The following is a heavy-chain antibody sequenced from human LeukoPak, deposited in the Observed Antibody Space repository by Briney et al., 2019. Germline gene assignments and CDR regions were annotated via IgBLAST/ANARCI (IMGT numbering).Heavy chain of an antibody. CDR1: GGTFSSYA. D-gene: IGHD2-15*01. J-gene: IGHJ3*02. CDR2: IIPIFGTT. V-gene: IGHV1-69*05. CDR3: ARELGDIVVVVAAKGRGAFDI. Sequence: SVKVSCKASGGTFSSYAISWVRQAPGQGLEWMGRIIPIFGTTNYAQKFQGRVTITTDGSTSTAYGELSSLRSEDTALYYCARELGDIVVVVAAKGRGAFDIWGQGTMVTVSS.